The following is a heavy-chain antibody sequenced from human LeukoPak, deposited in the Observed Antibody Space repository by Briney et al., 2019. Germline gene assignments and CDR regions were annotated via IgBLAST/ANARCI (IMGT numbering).Heavy chain of an antibody. Sequence: PGGSLRLSCAASGFTFSSYAMSWVRQAPGKGLEWVSAISGSGGSTYYAASVKGRLTIYRENYKNTLYLQMNSLRAEDTAVYYCAKGTTGWVGATTNYFDYWGQGTLVTVSS. CDR2: ISGSGGST. CDR3: AKGTTGWVGATTNYFDY. D-gene: IGHD1-26*01. V-gene: IGHV3-23*01. CDR1: GFTFSSYA. J-gene: IGHJ4*02.